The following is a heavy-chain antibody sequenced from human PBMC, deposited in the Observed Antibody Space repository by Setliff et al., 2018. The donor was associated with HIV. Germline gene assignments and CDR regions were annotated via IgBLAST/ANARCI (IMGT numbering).Heavy chain of an antibody. CDR2: INAGGGNT. CDR1: GFTFNNFG. Sequence: QAGGSLRLSCAASGFTFNNFGMNWVRQAPGKGLEFVSAINAGGGNTYYANSVKGRFTISRDNSKNMLYLQMNSLRADDTAVYFCAKERGSSQPCDYWGHGTLVTVSS. J-gene: IGHJ4*01. D-gene: IGHD3-10*01. V-gene: IGHV3-23*01. CDR3: AKERGSSQPCDY.